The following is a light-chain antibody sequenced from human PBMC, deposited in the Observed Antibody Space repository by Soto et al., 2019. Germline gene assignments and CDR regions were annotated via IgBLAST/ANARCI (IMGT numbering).Light chain of an antibody. CDR3: QVWDNRGYV. CDR1: NIGGKN. V-gene: IGLV3-9*01. Sequence: SYELTQPLSVSAALGQTATITCGGNNIGGKNVHWYQQKPGQAPVLVIYRDYNRPSGIPERFSGSNSGHTATLTISRVQPGDEADYYCQVWDNRGYVFGTGTKV. J-gene: IGLJ1*01. CDR2: RDY.